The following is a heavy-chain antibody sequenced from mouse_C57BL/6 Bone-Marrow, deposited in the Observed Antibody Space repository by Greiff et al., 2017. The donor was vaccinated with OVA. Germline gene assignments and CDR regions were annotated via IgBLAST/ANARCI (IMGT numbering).Heavy chain of an antibody. V-gene: IGHV14-4*01. CDR3: TTFYYGYDFDY. CDR1: GFNIKDDY. D-gene: IGHD2-2*01. J-gene: IGHJ2*01. Sequence: VQLQQSGAELVRPGASVKLSCTASGFNIKDDYMHWVKQRPEQGLEWIGWIDPENGDTEYASKFQGKATITADTSSNTAYLQLSSLTSKDTAVYYCTTFYYGYDFDYWGQGTTLTVSS. CDR2: IDPENGDT.